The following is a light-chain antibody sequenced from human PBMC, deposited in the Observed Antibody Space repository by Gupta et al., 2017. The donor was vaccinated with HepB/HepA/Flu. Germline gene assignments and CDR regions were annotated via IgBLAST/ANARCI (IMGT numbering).Light chain of an antibody. CDR2: DAT. CDR1: QYISNY. Sequence: EIVLTQSPATLSLSPGERATLSCRASQYISNYLAWYQQKPGQAPRLLIYDATNRATGIPARFSGSGSGTDFILTISSLEPEDVAIYYCQQRSSWPTFGQGTKVEIK. V-gene: IGKV3-11*01. J-gene: IGKJ1*01. CDR3: QQRSSWPT.